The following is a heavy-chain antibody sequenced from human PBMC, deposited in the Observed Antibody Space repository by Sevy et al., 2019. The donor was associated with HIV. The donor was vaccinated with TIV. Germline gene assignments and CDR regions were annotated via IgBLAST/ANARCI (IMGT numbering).Heavy chain of an antibody. CDR3: ASGGSSTYYYYYMDV. J-gene: IGHJ6*03. D-gene: IGHD2-2*01. V-gene: IGHV3-21*01. CDR2: ISSSSSYI. Sequence: GGSLRLSCAASGFTFSSYSMNWVRQAPGKGLEWVSSISSSSSYIYYADSVKGRFTISRDNAKNSLYLQMNSLRAEDTAVYYCASGGSSTYYYYYMDVWGKGTTVTVSS. CDR1: GFTFSSYS.